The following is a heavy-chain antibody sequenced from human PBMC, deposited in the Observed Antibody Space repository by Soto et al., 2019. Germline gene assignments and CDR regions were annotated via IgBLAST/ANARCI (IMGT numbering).Heavy chain of an antibody. CDR2: IKQDGSEK. D-gene: IGHD3-22*01. Sequence: GGSLRLSCAASGFTIVDYWMSWVRQAPGEGLEWVANIKQDGSEKYYVDSVKGRFTISRDSAKNSLYLQMNSLRGEDTAVYYCARTIVVVVPDNFDHWGQGTLVTVS. V-gene: IGHV3-7*01. CDR3: ARTIVVVVPDNFDH. CDR1: GFTIVDYW. J-gene: IGHJ4*02.